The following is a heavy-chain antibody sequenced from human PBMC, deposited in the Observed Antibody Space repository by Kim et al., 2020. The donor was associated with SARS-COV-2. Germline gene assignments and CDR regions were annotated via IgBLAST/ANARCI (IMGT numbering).Heavy chain of an antibody. CDR1: GYTFTSYG. V-gene: IGHV1-18*01. Sequence: VSVKVSCKASGYTFTSYGISWVRQAPGQGLEWMGWISAYNGNTNYAQKLQGRVTMTTDTSTSTAYMELRSLRSDDTAVYYCARERDYDFWRGLSWRQNYYFGMAVWGQWTTVAV. J-gene: IGHJ6*02. CDR2: ISAYNGNT. CDR3: ARERDYDFWRGLSWRQNYYFGMAV. D-gene: IGHD3-3*01.